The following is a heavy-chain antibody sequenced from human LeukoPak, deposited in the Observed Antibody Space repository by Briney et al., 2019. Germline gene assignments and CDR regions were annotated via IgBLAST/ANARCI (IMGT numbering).Heavy chain of an antibody. Sequence: GGSLRLSCAASGFTFSSYAMSWVRQAPGKGLEWVSAISGSGGSTYYADSVKGRFTISRDNSKNTLYLQMNSLRAEDTAVYYCAKDGDSSGPQKTEYFQHWGQGTLVTVSS. CDR3: AKDGDSSGPQKTEYFQH. V-gene: IGHV3-23*01. D-gene: IGHD6-19*01. CDR2: ISGSGGST. CDR1: GFTFSSYA. J-gene: IGHJ1*01.